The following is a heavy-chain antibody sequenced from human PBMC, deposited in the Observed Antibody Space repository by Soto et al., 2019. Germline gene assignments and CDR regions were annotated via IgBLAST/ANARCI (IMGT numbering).Heavy chain of an antibody. CDR2: IHWDDDK. D-gene: IGHD3-10*01. Sequence: SGPTLVNPTQTLTLTGTFSGFSLSTSGMCVSWIRQPPGKALEWLALIHWDDDKYYSTSLKTRLTISKDTSKNQVVLTMTNMDPVDTATYYCARIRITMVRGVIVNYYGMDVWGQGTTVTVSS. J-gene: IGHJ6*02. V-gene: IGHV2-70*01. CDR1: GFSLSTSGMC. CDR3: ARIRITMVRGVIVNYYGMDV.